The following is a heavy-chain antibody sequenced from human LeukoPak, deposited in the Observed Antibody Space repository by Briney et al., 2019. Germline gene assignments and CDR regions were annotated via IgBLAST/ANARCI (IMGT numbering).Heavy chain of an antibody. Sequence: PSETLSLTCTVSGGSVRSSSYYWGWIRQPPGKGLEWIGSMYYSGSTYYKPSLKSRVTISVDTSKNQFSVKLSSVTAADTAVYYCAREIHLWLIDYWGQGTLVTVSS. D-gene: IGHD5-18*01. CDR3: AREIHLWLIDY. J-gene: IGHJ4*02. V-gene: IGHV4-39*02. CDR2: MYYSGST. CDR1: GGSVRSSSYY.